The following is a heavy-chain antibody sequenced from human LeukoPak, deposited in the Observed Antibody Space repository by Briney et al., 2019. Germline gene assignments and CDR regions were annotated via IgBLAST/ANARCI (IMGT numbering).Heavy chain of an antibody. V-gene: IGHV3-7*03. D-gene: IGHD1-1*01. CDR1: GFTFSNAW. CDR2: IKQDGSEK. Sequence: GGSLRLSCAASGFTFSNAWMSWVRQAPGKGLEWVANIKQDGSEKYYVDSVKGRFTISRDNSKNTLYLQMHSLRAEDTAVYYCAKLPGTTSGGFWGQGTLVTVSS. CDR3: AKLPGTTSGGF. J-gene: IGHJ4*02.